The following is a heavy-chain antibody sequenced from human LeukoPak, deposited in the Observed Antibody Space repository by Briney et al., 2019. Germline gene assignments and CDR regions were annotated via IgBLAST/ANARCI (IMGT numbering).Heavy chain of an antibody. Sequence: GGSLRLSCAASGFTFSSYGMHWVRQAPGKGLEWVAVISYDGSNKYYADSVKGRFTISRDNSQNTLYLQMNSLRAEDTAVYYCAKSQFGGDPDAFDIWGQGTMVTVSS. V-gene: IGHV3-30*18. CDR3: AKSQFGGDPDAFDI. J-gene: IGHJ3*02. D-gene: IGHD3-16*01. CDR2: ISYDGSNK. CDR1: GFTFSSYG.